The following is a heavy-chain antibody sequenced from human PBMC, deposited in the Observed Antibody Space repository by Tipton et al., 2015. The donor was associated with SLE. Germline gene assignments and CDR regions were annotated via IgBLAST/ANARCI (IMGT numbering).Heavy chain of an antibody. J-gene: IGHJ4*02. Sequence: TLSLTCAVSGGSISSGGYSWSWIRQPPGKGLEWIGYIYHSGSTYYNPSLKSRVTISVDRSKNQFSLKLSSVTAADTAVYYCAGAGEQLVRYWGQGTLVTVSS. CDR3: AGAGEQLVRY. D-gene: IGHD6-13*01. V-gene: IGHV4-30-2*01. CDR2: IYHSGST. CDR1: GGSISSGGYS.